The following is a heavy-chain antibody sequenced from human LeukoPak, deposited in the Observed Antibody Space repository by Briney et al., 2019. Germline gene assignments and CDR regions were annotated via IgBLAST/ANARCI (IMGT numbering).Heavy chain of an antibody. CDR1: GFTFSSYS. Sequence: GGSLRLSCAASGFTFSSYSMNWVRQAPGKGLERVSSISSSSSYIYYADSVKGRFTISRDNSRDSLYLHLNSLRPEDTAVYYCVKEHNTGWPNFDYWGQGTLVTVSS. V-gene: IGHV3-21*04. J-gene: IGHJ4*02. D-gene: IGHD6-19*01. CDR2: ISSSSSYI. CDR3: VKEHNTGWPNFDY.